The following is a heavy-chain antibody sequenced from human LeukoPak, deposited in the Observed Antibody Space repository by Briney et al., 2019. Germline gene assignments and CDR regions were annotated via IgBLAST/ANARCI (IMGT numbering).Heavy chain of an antibody. CDR1: GGSISSGSYY. Sequence: PSQTLSLTCTVSGGSISSGSYYWSWIRQPAGKGLEWIGRIYTSGSTNYNPSLKSRVTISVDRSKNLFSLKLSSVTAADTAVYYCARDLAYCGGDCYSVLGYWGQGTLVTVSS. CDR3: ARDLAYCGGDCYSVLGY. CDR2: IYTSGST. D-gene: IGHD2-21*01. V-gene: IGHV4-61*02. J-gene: IGHJ4*02.